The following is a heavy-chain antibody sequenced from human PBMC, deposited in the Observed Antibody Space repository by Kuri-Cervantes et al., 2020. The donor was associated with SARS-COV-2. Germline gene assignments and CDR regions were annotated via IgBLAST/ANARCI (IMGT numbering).Heavy chain of an antibody. D-gene: IGHD3-3*01. CDR2: IYYSGST. CDR1: GGSFSGYY. J-gene: IGHJ2*01. CDR3: ARGAGYDFWSGYYEYWYFDL. V-gene: IGHV4-34*01. Sequence: GSLRLSCAVYGGSFSGYYWSWIRQPPGKGLEWIGSIYYSGSTHYNPSLKSRVTISVDTSKNQFSLKLSSVTAADTAVYYCARGAGYDFWSGYYEYWYFDLWGRGTLVTVSS.